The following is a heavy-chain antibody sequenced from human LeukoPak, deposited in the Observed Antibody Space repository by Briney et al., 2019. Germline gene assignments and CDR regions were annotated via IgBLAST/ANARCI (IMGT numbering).Heavy chain of an antibody. D-gene: IGHD1-26*01. CDR3: ASTNYRGGTTGYNWFDP. CDR1: GFTFSSHW. Sequence: GGSLRLSCAASGFTFSSHWMHWVRQAPGKGLEWVAVISYDGSNEYYADSVKGRFTISRDNSKNTLYLRMNSLRAEDTAMYYCASTNYRGGTTGYNWFDPWGQGTLVTVSP. V-gene: IGHV3-30-3*01. J-gene: IGHJ5*02. CDR2: ISYDGSNE.